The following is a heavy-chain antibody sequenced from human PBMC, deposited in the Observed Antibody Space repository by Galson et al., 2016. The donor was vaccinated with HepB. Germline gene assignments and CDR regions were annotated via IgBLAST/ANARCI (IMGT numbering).Heavy chain of an antibody. V-gene: IGHV4-61*01. CDR2: IYYSGST. J-gene: IGHJ4*02. Sequence: LSLSCTVSGGSVISGTDYWSWIRQPPGKGLELIGYIYYSGSTIYNPSLKSRVTISVDTSKNQFSLKLSSVTTADTAVDYCARAPAPRSSWYVDHWGQGTPVTVSS. CDR3: ARAPAPRSSWYVDH. D-gene: IGHD6-13*01. CDR1: GGSVISGTDY.